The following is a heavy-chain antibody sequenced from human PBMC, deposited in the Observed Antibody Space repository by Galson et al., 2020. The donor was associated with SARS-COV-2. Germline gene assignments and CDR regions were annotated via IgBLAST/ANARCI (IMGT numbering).Heavy chain of an antibody. CDR2: ISSDGYKT. J-gene: IGHJ4*02. CDR1: GFSFSNHA. V-gene: IGHV3-30*04. Sequence: QLGESLKISCAASGFSFSNHAVHWIRQAPGKGLEWVAVISSDGYKTYYGDSVKGRFTISRDNFSHTLHLLMSTLRVEDTAVYYCARDWAIQGNIIDYWGQGTLVTVSA. D-gene: IGHD5-18*01. CDR3: ARDWAIQGNIIDY.